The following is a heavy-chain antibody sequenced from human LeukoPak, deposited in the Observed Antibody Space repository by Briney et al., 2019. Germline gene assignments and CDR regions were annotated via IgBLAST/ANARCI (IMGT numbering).Heavy chain of an antibody. J-gene: IGHJ4*02. V-gene: IGHV1-69*13. CDR3: ARGGLQLWLYYFDY. Sequence: ASVKVSCKASGYTFTSYAISWVRQAPGQGLEWMGGIIPIFGTANYAQKFQGRVTTTADESTSTAYMELSSLRSEDTAVYYCARGGLQLWLYYFDYWGQGTLVTVSS. CDR1: GYTFTSYA. CDR2: IIPIFGTA. D-gene: IGHD5-18*01.